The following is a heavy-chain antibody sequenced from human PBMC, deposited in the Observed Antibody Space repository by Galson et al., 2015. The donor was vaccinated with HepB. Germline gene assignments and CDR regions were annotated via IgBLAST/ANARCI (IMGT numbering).Heavy chain of an antibody. CDR1: GYTFTSYD. CDR2: MNPNSGNT. CDR3: ARAGQGSYYHYMDV. V-gene: IGHV1-8*01. J-gene: IGHJ6*03. Sequence: SCKASGYTFTSYDINWVRQATGQGLEWMGWMNPNSGNTGYAQKFQGRVTMTRNTSISTAYMELSSLRSEDTAVYYCARAGQGSYYHYMDVWGKGTTVTVSS.